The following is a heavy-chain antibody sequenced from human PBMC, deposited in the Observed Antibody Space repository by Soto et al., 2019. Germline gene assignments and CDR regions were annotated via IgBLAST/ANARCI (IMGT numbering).Heavy chain of an antibody. D-gene: IGHD2-2*03. CDR3: SRDRSWRTGYCSGMDV. V-gene: IGHV3-33*01. J-gene: IGHJ6*02. CDR2: MWYDRSHT. Sequence: QAHLVESGGGVVQPGGSLRLSCAASGFPLSSYAMHWVRQAPGKGLEWVALMWYDRSHTYFAESVKGRFNISRDESKNMLFLHMRDLRAEDTAVYYCSRDRSWRTGYCSGMDVWGQGTTVTVS. CDR1: GFPLSSYA.